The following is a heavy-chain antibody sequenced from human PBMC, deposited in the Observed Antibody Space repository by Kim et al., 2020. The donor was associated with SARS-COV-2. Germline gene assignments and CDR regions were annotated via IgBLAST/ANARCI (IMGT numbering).Heavy chain of an antibody. CDR2: INTNTGNP. V-gene: IGHV7-4-1*02. D-gene: IGHD6-19*01. CDR3: ARDRRPHSSGWAGRPKWFDP. Sequence: ASVKVSCKASGYTFTSYAMNWVRQAPGQGLEWMGWINTNTGNPTYAQGFTGRFVFSLDTSVSTAYLQISSLKAEDTAVYYCARDRRPHSSGWAGRPKWFDPWGQGTLVTVSS. CDR1: GYTFTSYA. J-gene: IGHJ5*02.